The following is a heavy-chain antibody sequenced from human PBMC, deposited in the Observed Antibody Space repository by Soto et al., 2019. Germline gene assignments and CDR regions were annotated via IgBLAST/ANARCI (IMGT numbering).Heavy chain of an antibody. CDR3: ARDTAYYYDSSGPYYLDY. D-gene: IGHD3-22*01. J-gene: IGHJ4*02. Sequence: SETLSLTCTVSGGSISSYYWSWVRQPAGKGLEWIGRIYTSGSTNYNPSLKSRVTMSVDTSKNQFSLKLSSVTAADTAVYYCARDTAYYYDSSGPYYLDYWGQGTLVTVSS. V-gene: IGHV4-4*07. CDR1: GGSISSYY. CDR2: IYTSGST.